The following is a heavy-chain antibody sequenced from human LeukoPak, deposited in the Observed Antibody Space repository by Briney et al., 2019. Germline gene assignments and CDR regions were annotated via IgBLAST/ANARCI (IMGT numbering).Heavy chain of an antibody. D-gene: IGHD4-17*01. J-gene: IGHJ4*02. CDR1: GGSFSGYY. CDR3: ARGQGTTVTRNENFDY. CDR2: INHSGST. Sequence: SETLSLTCAVYGGSFSGYYWRWIRQPPGKGLEWIGEINHSGSTNYNPSLKSRVTISVDTSKNQFSLKLSSVTAADTAVYYCARGQGTTVTRNENFDYWGQGTLVTVSS. V-gene: IGHV4-34*01.